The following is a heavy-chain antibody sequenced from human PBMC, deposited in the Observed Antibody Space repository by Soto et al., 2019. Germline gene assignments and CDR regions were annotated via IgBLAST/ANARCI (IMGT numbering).Heavy chain of an antibody. D-gene: IGHD3-9*01. J-gene: IGHJ5*02. CDR1: GGSVSSGSYH. Sequence: SETLSLTCTVSGGSVSSGSYHWSWIRQPPGKGLEWIGYIYYGGSTNYNPSLKSRVTISLDTSKNQFSLKLNSVTAADTAVYYCARDFEPSPGFDPWGQGTLVTSPQ. CDR3: ARDFEPSPGFDP. V-gene: IGHV4-61*01. CDR2: IYYGGST.